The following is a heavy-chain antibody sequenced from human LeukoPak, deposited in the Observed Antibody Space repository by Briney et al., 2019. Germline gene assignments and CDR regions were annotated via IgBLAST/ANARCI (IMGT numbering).Heavy chain of an antibody. Sequence: ASVKVSCKASGYTFTSNYIHWVRQAPGQGLEWMGGIIPIFGTANYAQKFQGRVTITADESTSTAHMELSSLRSEDTAVYFCARDPDLRQQLVLSYYGMDVWGQGTTVTVSS. D-gene: IGHD6-13*01. J-gene: IGHJ6*02. CDR1: GYTFTSNY. CDR3: ARDPDLRQQLVLSYYGMDV. CDR2: IIPIFGTA. V-gene: IGHV1-69*13.